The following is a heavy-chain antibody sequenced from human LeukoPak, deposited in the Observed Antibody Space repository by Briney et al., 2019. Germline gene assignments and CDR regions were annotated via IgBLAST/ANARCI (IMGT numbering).Heavy chain of an antibody. D-gene: IGHD1-26*01. J-gene: IGHJ5*02. Sequence: PSETLSLTCTVSGGSISSSSYYWGWIRQPPGTGLEWIGSIYYSGSTYYNPSLKSRVTISVDTSKNQFSLKLSSVTAADTAVYYCARHKWELRTDWFDPWGQGTLVTVSS. CDR1: GGSISSSSYY. CDR2: IYYSGST. V-gene: IGHV4-39*01. CDR3: ARHKWELRTDWFDP.